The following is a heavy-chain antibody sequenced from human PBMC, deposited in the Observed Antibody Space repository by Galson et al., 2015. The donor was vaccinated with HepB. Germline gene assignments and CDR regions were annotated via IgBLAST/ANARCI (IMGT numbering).Heavy chain of an antibody. J-gene: IGHJ4*02. CDR3: ALEATGYGDYVFDY. CDR1: GYTFTSYA. V-gene: IGHV1-3*01. D-gene: IGHD4-17*01. CDR2: INAGNGNT. Sequence: SVKVSCKASGYTFTSYAMHWVRQAPGQRLEWMGWINAGNGNTKYSQKFQGRVTITRDTSASTAYMELSSLRSEDTAVYYCALEATGYGDYVFDYWGQGTLVTVSS.